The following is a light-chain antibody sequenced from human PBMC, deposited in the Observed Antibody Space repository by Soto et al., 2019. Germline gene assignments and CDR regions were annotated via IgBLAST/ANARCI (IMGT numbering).Light chain of an antibody. CDR2: EVS. Sequence: QSALTQPASVSGSPGQSITISCTGTSSDVGSYNYVSWYQQHPGKAPKLMSSEVSYRPSGVSDRFSGSKSGNTASLTISGLRAEDEADYYCSSYTTSTTYVFGTGTKLTVL. CDR3: SSYTTSTTYV. CDR1: SSDVGSYNY. J-gene: IGLJ1*01. V-gene: IGLV2-14*01.